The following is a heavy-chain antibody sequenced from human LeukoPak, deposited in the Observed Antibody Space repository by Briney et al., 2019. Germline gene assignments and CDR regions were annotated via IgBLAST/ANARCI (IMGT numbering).Heavy chain of an antibody. CDR3: ARDLGYCSSTSCEIGWDY. Sequence: SVKVSCKASGGTFSSYAISWVRQAPGQGLEWMGGIIPIFGTANYAQKFQGRVTITADESTSTAYMELSSLRSEDTAVYYCARDLGYCSSTSCEIGWDYWGQGTLVTVSS. J-gene: IGHJ4*02. CDR1: GGTFSSYA. V-gene: IGHV1-69*13. D-gene: IGHD2-2*01. CDR2: IIPIFGTA.